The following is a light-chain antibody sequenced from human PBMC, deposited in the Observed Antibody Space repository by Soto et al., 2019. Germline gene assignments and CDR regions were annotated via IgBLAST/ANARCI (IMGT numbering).Light chain of an antibody. CDR1: SSNIGSNY. Sequence: QSVLTQPPSASGTPGQRVTISCSGSSSNIGSNYVYWYQQLPGRAPKLLISRNNQRPSGVPDRFSASKSGTSASLAISGLRSEDEADYYCAAWDDSLSGQVFGGGTKLTVL. V-gene: IGLV1-47*01. CDR2: RNN. CDR3: AAWDDSLSGQV. J-gene: IGLJ2*01.